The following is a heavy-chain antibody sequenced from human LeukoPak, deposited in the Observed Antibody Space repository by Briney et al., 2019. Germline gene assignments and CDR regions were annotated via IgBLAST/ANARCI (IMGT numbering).Heavy chain of an antibody. CDR3: ARGRGYSYN. J-gene: IGHJ4*02. D-gene: IGHD5-18*01. CDR1: GFTFSSYA. Sequence: GSLRLSCAASGFTFSSYAIHWVRQAPGKGLEWIGEINHSGSTNYNPSLKSRVTISVDTSKNQFSLKLSSVTAADTAVYYCARGRGYSYNWGQGTLVTVSS. V-gene: IGHV4-34*01. CDR2: INHSGST.